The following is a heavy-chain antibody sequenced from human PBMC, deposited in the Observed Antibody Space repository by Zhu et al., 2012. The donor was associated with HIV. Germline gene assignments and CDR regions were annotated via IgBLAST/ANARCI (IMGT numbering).Heavy chain of an antibody. CDR2: MSYSGST. CDR1: GYSISSSNW. V-gene: IGHV4-28*01. J-gene: IGHJ6*03. CDR3: ARIREDILTGYYYYYMDV. D-gene: IGHD3-9*01. Sequence: QVQLQESGPGLVKPSDTLSLTCAVSGYSISSSNWWGWIRQPPGKGLEWIAYMSYSGSTYYNVSLKSRVTMSVDTSKNQFSLKLRSVTAVDTAVYYYARIREDILTGYYYYYMDVWGKGTTVTVSS.